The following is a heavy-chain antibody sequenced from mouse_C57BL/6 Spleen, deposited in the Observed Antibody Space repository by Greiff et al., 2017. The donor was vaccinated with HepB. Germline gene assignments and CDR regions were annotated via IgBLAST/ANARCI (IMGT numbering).Heavy chain of an antibody. CDR2: IDPSDSYT. CDR3: ARGRSYYAMDY. Sequence: VKQSCKASGYTFTSYWMQWVKQRPGQGLEWIGEIDPSDSYTNYNQKFKGKATLTVDTSSSTAYMQLSSLTSEDSAVYYCARGRSYYAMDYWGQGTSVTVSS. J-gene: IGHJ4*01. CDR1: GYTFTSYW. V-gene: IGHV1-50*01.